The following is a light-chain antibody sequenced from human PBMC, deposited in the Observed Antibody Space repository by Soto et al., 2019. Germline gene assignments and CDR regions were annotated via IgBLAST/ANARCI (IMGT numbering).Light chain of an antibody. CDR3: QHLMSYPIP. V-gene: IGKV1-5*02. CDR1: QSLSTR. CDR2: DAS. J-gene: IGKJ5*01. Sequence: QMTQSPSSLSASVGDRVTIICRASQSLSTRLAWYQQKPGKAPKVLIYDASSWAGGVPSRFTGSGSGTEFTLTINSLQPDDFTTYYCQHLMSYPIPFGQGTRLEI.